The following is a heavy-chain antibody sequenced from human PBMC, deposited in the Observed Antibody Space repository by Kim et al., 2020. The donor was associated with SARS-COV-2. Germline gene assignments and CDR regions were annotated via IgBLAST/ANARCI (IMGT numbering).Heavy chain of an antibody. V-gene: IGHV1-3*01. J-gene: IGHJ6*02. D-gene: IGHD6-6*01. CDR3: ARAIISSSPDYGMDV. Sequence: KFQGRVTITRDTSASTAYMELSSLRSEDTAVYYCARAIISSSPDYGMDVWGQGTTVTVSS.